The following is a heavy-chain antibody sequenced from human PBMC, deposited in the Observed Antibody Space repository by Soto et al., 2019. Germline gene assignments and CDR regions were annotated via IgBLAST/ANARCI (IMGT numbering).Heavy chain of an antibody. CDR2: IYYSGST. D-gene: IGHD3-10*01. Sequence: SETLSLTCTVSGGSISSGGYYWSWIRQHPGKGLEWIGYIYYSGSTYYNPSLKSRVTISVDTSKNQFSLKLSSVTAADTAVYYCARPRVTMVRGVPTYAFDIWGQGTMVTVS. CDR3: ARPRVTMVRGVPTYAFDI. CDR1: GGSISSGGYY. J-gene: IGHJ3*02. V-gene: IGHV4-31*03.